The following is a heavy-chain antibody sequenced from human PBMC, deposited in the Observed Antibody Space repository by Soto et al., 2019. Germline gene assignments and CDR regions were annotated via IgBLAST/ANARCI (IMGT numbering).Heavy chain of an antibody. CDR3: ARDGVAASYYYGMDV. J-gene: IGHJ6*02. Sequence: SGPTLVNPTQPLTLTCTFSGFSLSTSGVRVSWIRQPPGKALEWLARIDWDDDKFYSTSLKTRLTISKDTSKNQVVLTMTNMDPVDTATYYCARDGVAASYYYGMDVWGQGTTVTVSS. V-gene: IGHV2-70*04. CDR1: GFSLSTSGVR. CDR2: IDWDDDK. D-gene: IGHD3-3*01.